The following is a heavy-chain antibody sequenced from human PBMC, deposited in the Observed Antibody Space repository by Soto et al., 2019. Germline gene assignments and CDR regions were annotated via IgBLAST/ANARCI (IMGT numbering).Heavy chain of an antibody. V-gene: IGHV4-39*07. CDR1: GGSISTSAYY. J-gene: IGHJ3*02. D-gene: IGHD3-22*01. CDR3: ARHYYDSSGYYVDAFDI. CDR2: IYYSGTS. Sequence: SETLSLTCTGSGGSISTSAYYWGWIRQPPGKGLEWIGTIYYSGTSYHNPSLKSRVTISVDTSKNQFSLKLSSVTAADTAVYYCARHYYDSSGYYVDAFDIWGQGTMVT.